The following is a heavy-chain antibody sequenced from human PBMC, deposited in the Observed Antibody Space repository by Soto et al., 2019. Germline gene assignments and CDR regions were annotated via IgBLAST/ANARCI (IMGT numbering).Heavy chain of an antibody. CDR1: GDSFSSSTYY. CDR2: IYYSGET. CDR3: ARRYSTVLYFLDY. J-gene: IGHJ4*02. Sequence: HLQLQESGPGLLKPSETLSLTCTVSGDSFSSSTYYWAWIRPPPGKGLEWIGDIYYSGETYYNPSLKIRVTLSVDTSKNQFSLRLNSVTATDTAVYYWARRYSTVLYFLDYWGQGTLVTVSS. D-gene: IGHD6-13*01. V-gene: IGHV4-39*01.